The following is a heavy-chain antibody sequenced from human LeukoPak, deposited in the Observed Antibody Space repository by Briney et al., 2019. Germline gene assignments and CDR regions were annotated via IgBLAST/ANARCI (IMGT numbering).Heavy chain of an antibody. D-gene: IGHD4-17*01. J-gene: IGHJ4*02. CDR1: GGSISSYY. CDR2: IYYSGST. V-gene: IGHV4-59*01. Sequence: SETLSLTCTVSGGSISSYYWSWIRQPPGKGLEWIGYIYYSGSTNYNPSLKSRVNISVDTSKNQFSLKLSSVTAADTAVYYCARSDYGPCPGDYWGQGTLVTVSS. CDR3: ARSDYGPCPGDY.